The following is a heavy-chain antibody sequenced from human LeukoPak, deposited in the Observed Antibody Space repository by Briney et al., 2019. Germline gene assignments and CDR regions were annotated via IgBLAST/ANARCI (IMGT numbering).Heavy chain of an antibody. CDR2: SNPEDGGT. CDR1: EYTLTELS. V-gene: IGHV1-24*01. Sequence: ASVNVSCKVSEYTLTELSMHWVRQAPGKGLEWMGGSNPEDGGTIYAQKFQGRVTMTEDTSTDTAYMELSSLRSEDTAVYYCATPDQYFTGAFDIWGQGTMVTVSS. D-gene: IGHD3-9*01. CDR3: ATPDQYFTGAFDI. J-gene: IGHJ3*02.